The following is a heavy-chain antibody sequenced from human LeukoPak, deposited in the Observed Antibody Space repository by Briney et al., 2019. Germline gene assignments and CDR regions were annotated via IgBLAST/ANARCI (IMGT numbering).Heavy chain of an antibody. J-gene: IGHJ4*02. V-gene: IGHV1-18*01. CDR1: GYTFTSYG. Sequence: GASVKVSCKASGYTFTSYGISWVRQAPGQGLEWMGWISAYNGNTNYAQKLQGRVTMTTDTSTSTAYMELRSLRSDDTAVYYCAREDWLMSSISSFDYWGQGTLVTVSS. D-gene: IGHD3-9*01. CDR3: AREDWLMSSISSFDY. CDR2: ISAYNGNT.